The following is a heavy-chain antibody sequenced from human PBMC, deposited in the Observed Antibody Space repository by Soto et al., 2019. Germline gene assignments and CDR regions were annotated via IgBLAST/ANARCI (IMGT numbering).Heavy chain of an antibody. J-gene: IGHJ4*02. D-gene: IGHD1-26*01. CDR2: IYYSGST. V-gene: IGHV4-59*01. CDR1: GGSISSYY. CDR3: ARVSRRELLYY. Sequence: SETLSLTCTVSGGSISSYYWSWIRQPPGKGLEWIGYIYYSGSTNYNPSLKSRVTISVDTSKNQFSLKLSSVTAADTAVYYCARVSRRELLYYWGQGTLVTVSS.